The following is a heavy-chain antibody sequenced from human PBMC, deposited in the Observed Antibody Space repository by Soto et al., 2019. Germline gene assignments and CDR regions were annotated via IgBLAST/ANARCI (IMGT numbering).Heavy chain of an antibody. V-gene: IGHV2-5*02. Sequence: QITLKESGPTLVKPTQTLTLTCTFSGFSVSSSEVGVGWIRQPAGKALEWLALMYWDGDKRYSPFLKGRLTIXKXXSKNQVVLTVTNMDTVDTATYYCAHKGGRGAGMDVWGQGTTVTVSS. CDR2: MYWDGDK. J-gene: IGHJ6*02. D-gene: IGHD2-15*01. CDR1: GFSVSSSEVG. CDR3: AHKGGRGAGMDV.